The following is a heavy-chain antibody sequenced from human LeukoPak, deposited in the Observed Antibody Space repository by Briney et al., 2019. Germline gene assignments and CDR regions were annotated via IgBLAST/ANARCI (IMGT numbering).Heavy chain of an antibody. V-gene: IGHV4-34*01. Sequence: SETLSLTCAVYDGSFNVYYWTWIRQSPAKVLEWIGEINHSGGTMYNPSLKSRVTMSVDTSKSQFSLKLTSVTAADTAVYYCTRRAYTYDSYFFDHWGMGTLVTVSS. D-gene: IGHD5-18*01. J-gene: IGHJ4*02. CDR2: INHSGGT. CDR1: DGSFNVYY. CDR3: TRRAYTYDSYFFDH.